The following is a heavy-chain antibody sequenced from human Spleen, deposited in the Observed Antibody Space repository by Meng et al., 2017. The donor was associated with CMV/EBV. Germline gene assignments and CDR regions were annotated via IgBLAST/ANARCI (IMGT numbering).Heavy chain of an antibody. CDR1: GFIFSKAW. Sequence: LSCASSGFIFSKAWRTWVRQAPGKGVEWVGRIKNKGDGGTTDYAAPVKGRFRISRDDSKNTLYLQMNSLKTDDTAIYYCITWTPVTYWGQGTLVTVSS. J-gene: IGHJ4*02. V-gene: IGHV3-15*01. CDR3: ITWTPVTY. CDR2: IKNKGDGGTT. D-gene: IGHD4-17*01.